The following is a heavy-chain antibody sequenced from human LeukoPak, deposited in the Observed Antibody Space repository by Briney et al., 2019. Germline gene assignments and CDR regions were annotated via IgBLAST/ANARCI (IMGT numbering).Heavy chain of an antibody. CDR1: GYSISSGYY. D-gene: IGHD2/OR15-2a*01. J-gene: IGHJ3*02. Sequence: PSETLSLTCAVSGYSISSGYYWGWIRQPPGKGLEWIGSIYHSGSTYHNPSLKSRVTISADTSKNQFSLKLSSVTAADTAVYYCARPFYSSGAFDIWGQGTMVTVSS. CDR2: IYHSGST. V-gene: IGHV4-38-2*01. CDR3: ARPFYSSGAFDI.